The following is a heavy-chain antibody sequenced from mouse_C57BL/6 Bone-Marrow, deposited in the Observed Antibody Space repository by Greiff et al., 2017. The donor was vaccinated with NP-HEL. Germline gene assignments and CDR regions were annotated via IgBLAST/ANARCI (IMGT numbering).Heavy chain of an antibody. D-gene: IGHD4-1*01. CDR2: INPYNGGT. CDR3: ARGMGPYAMDY. CDR1: GYTFTDYY. J-gene: IGHJ4*01. V-gene: IGHV1-19*01. Sequence: VQLQQSGPVLVKPGASVKMSCKASGYTFTDYYMNWVKQSHGKSLEWIGVINPYNGGTSYNQKFKGKATLTVDKSSSTAYMELNSLTSEDSAVYYCARGMGPYAMDYWGQGTSVTVSS.